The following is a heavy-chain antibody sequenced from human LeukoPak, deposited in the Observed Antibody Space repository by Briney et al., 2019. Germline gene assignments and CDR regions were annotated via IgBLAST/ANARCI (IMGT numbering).Heavy chain of an antibody. J-gene: IGHJ5*02. CDR1: GGSFSGYY. D-gene: IGHD6-13*01. V-gene: IGHV4-59*01. CDR2: IYYSGST. Sequence: SETLSLTCAVYGGSFSGYYWSWIRQPPGKGLEWIGYIYYSGSTNYNPSLKSRVTISVDTSKNQFSLKLSSVTAADTAVYYCARRYGYSSSWYKNWFDPWGQGTLVTVSS. CDR3: ARRYGYSSSWYKNWFDP.